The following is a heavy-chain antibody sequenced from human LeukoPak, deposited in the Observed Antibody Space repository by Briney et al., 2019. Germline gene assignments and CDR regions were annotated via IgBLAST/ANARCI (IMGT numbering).Heavy chain of an antibody. Sequence: GGSLRLSCAASEFTFSSYAMHWVRQAPGKGLEWVAAISFDGNNEYYADSVEGRFTISRDNSKNTLYLQMNSLRAEDTAVYYCAKELRGYSYGLRNNWFDPWGQGTLVTVSS. CDR3: AKELRGYSYGLRNNWFDP. J-gene: IGHJ5*02. CDR2: ISFDGNNE. V-gene: IGHV3-30-3*01. CDR1: EFTFSSYA. D-gene: IGHD5-18*01.